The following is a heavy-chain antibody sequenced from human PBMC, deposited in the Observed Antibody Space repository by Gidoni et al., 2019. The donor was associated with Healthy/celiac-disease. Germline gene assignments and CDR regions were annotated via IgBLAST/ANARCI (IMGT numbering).Heavy chain of an antibody. CDR3: ARGRIVVVVADTLGGWFDP. V-gene: IGHV4-34*01. CDR1: GGSFSGYY. CDR2: INHSGST. D-gene: IGHD2-15*01. J-gene: IGHJ5*02. Sequence: QVQLQQWGAGLLKPSETLSPTCAVYGGSFSGYYWSWSRQPPGKGLGWIGEINHSGSTNYNPSLKSRVTISVDTSKNKFSQKLSSVTAADTAVYYCARGRIVVVVADTLGGWFDPWGQGTLVTVSA.